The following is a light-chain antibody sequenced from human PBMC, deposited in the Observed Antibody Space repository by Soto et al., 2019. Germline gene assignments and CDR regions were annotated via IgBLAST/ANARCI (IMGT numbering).Light chain of an antibody. CDR2: DAS. V-gene: IGKV3-20*01. CDR1: QSVRSNY. J-gene: IGKJ4*01. Sequence: EIVLTQSPGTLSLSPGERATLSCRASQSVRSNYLAWYQQKPGQAPRFLIYDASTRATDIPDRFSGSGSGTDFTLTISRLEPEDFAVYYCQRYGRSPLTFGGGTKVDIK. CDR3: QRYGRSPLT.